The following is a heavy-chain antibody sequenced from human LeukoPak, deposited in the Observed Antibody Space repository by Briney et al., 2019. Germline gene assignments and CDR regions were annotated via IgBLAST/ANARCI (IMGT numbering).Heavy chain of an antibody. J-gene: IGHJ4*02. CDR3: ARGGYNPFDY. D-gene: IGHD5-24*01. V-gene: IGHV4-4*09. CDR2: IYSSGNT. Sequence: SETLSLTCTVSGGSIRNYYWSWIRQPPGKGLEYIEYIYSSGNTDYNPSLKSRVTISVDTSKNQFSLKLSSVTAADTAVYYCARGGYNPFDYWGQGTLVTVSS. CDR1: GGSIRNYY.